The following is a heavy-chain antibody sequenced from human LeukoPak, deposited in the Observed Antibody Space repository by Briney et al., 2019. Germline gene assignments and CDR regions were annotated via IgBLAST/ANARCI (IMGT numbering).Heavy chain of an antibody. J-gene: IGHJ4*02. CDR1: GFTFSSYS. CDR2: ISSSSSTI. D-gene: IGHD4-23*01. V-gene: IGHV3-48*01. CDR3: ARTARTDYGGNSVPLDY. Sequence: PGGSLRLSCAASGFTFSSYSMNWVRQAPGKGLEWVSYISSSSSTIYYADSVKGRFTISRDNAKNSLYLQMNSLRAEDTAVYYCARTARTDYGGNSVPLDYWGQGTLVTVSS.